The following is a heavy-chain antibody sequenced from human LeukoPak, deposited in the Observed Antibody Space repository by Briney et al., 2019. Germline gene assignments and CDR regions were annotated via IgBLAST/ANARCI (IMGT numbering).Heavy chain of an antibody. CDR1: GGSFSGYY. D-gene: IGHD1-26*01. CDR2: INHSGST. V-gene: IGHV4-34*01. Sequence: SETLSLTCAVYGGSFSGYYWSWIRQPPGKGLEWIGEINHSGSTNYNPSLKSRVTISVDTSKNQFSLKLSSVTAADTAVYYCARKGSGSYSPFDYWGQGTLVTVSS. CDR3: ARKGSGSYSPFDY. J-gene: IGHJ4*02.